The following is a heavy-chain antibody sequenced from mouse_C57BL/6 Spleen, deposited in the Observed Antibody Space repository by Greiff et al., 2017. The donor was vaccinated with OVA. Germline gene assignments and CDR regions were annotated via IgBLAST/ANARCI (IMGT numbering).Heavy chain of an antibody. CDR2: IYPGDGDT. CDR3: ARWDKGYPYAMDY. D-gene: IGHD2-2*01. CDR1: GYAFSSSW. Sequence: QVQLQQSGPELVKPGASVKISCKASGYAFSSSWMNWVKQRPGKGLEWIGRIYPGDGDTNYNGKFKGKATLTADKSSSTAYMQLSSLTSEDSAVYFCARWDKGYPYAMDYWGQGTSVTVSS. J-gene: IGHJ4*01. V-gene: IGHV1-82*01.